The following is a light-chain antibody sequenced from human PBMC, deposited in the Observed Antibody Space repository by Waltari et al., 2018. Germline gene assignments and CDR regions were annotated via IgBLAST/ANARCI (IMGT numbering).Light chain of an antibody. CDR1: QSISSN. Sequence: EIVMTQSQATMSVFPGERATLSCRASQSISSNLAWYQLKPGQAPRLLIYGASTRATGIPARFSGSGSGTEFTLTISSLQSEDFAVYFCQQYDNWLGTFGQGTKVEIK. CDR3: QQYDNWLGT. CDR2: GAS. V-gene: IGKV3-15*01. J-gene: IGKJ1*01.